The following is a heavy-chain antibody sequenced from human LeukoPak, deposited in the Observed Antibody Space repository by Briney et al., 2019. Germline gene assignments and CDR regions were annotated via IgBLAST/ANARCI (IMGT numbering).Heavy chain of an antibody. CDR1: GGSFSGYY. V-gene: IGHV4-34*01. Sequence: PSETLSLTCAVYGGSFSGYYWSWIRQPPGKGLEWIGEINHSGSTNYNPSLKSRVTISVDTSKNQFSLKLSSVTAADTAVYYCARVAVAAGTGDYWGQGTLVTVSS. J-gene: IGHJ4*02. D-gene: IGHD6-13*01. CDR3: ARVAVAAGTGDY. CDR2: INHSGST.